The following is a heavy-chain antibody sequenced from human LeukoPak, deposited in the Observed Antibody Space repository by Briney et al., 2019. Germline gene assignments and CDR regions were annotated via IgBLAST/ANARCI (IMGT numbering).Heavy chain of an antibody. CDR3: ARVGGDQVGY. CDR2: IYNNGNT. CDR1: GLTVSSKY. D-gene: IGHD4-17*01. J-gene: IGHJ4*02. Sequence: GGSLTLSCAASGLTVSSKYMSWVRQAPGKGLEWVSVIYNNGNTHYADSVKGRFTISRDNSKNTLYLQMNSLRAEDTAVYYCARVGGDQVGYWGQGTLVTVSS. V-gene: IGHV3-53*01.